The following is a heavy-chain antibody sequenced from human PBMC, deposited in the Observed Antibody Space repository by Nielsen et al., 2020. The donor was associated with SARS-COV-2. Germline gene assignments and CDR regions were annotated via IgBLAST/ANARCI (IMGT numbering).Heavy chain of an antibody. CDR1: GYTFSTSY. CDR3: ARDTGNWYMDV. D-gene: IGHD6-13*01. CDR2: MSAADGRT. V-gene: IGHV1-3*01. J-gene: IGHJ6*04. Sequence: ASVKVSCKASGYTFSTSYMHWVRQAPGQRLEWKGWMSAADGRTTYSQKFQGRVTTTRDTSATTVYLELSSLTSEDTAVYYCARDTGNWYMDVWGKGTTVTVSS.